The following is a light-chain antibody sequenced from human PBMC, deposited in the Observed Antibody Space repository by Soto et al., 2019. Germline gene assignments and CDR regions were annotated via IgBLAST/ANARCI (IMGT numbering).Light chain of an antibody. CDR2: RAS. Sequence: DIQMTQSRSSLSASVGDSVTISFRTSQSVTTFLNWYQQKPGEAPKLLIYRASTLQTGIPSRFSGSGYGADFVLTISSLQPEDFATYYCQQSYNSPRTFGLGTKVDIK. V-gene: IGKV1-39*01. J-gene: IGKJ1*01. CDR1: QSVTTF. CDR3: QQSYNSPRT.